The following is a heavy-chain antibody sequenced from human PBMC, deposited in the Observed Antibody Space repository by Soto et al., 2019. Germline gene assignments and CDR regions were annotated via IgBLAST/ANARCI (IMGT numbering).Heavy chain of an antibody. V-gene: IGHV3-23*01. Sequence: GGSLRLSCAASGFTFSSYAMSWVRQAPGKGLEWVSAISGSGGSTYYADSVKGRFTISRDNSKNTLYLQMNSLRAEDTAVYYCARAQKGGSGWLLDVWGKGTTVTVSS. CDR1: GFTFSSYA. D-gene: IGHD6-19*01. CDR3: ARAQKGGSGWLLDV. CDR2: ISGSGGST. J-gene: IGHJ6*04.